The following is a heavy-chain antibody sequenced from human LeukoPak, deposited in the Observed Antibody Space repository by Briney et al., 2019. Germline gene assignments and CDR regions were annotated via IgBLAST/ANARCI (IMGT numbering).Heavy chain of an antibody. CDR1: GGSFSGYY. CDR3: ARERIQLPFDY. J-gene: IGHJ4*02. CDR2: INHSGST. D-gene: IGHD5-18*01. V-gene: IGHV4-34*01. Sequence: SETLSLTCAVYGGSFSGYYWSWIRQPPGKGLEWIGEINHSGSTNYNPSLKSRVTISVDTSKNQFSLKLSSVTAADTAVYYCARERIQLPFDYWGQGTLVTVSS.